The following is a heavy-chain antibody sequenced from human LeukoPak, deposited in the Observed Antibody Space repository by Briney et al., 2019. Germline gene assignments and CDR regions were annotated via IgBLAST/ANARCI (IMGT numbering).Heavy chain of an antibody. Sequence: SETLSLTCTVSGGSTSSHYCSWIRQPAGKGLERIGRISTSGTTHYSPSLRSRVTMSVDTSKNRFSLKLSSVTAADTAVYYCARIRGSGWPDYFDYWGQGTLVTVSS. D-gene: IGHD6-19*01. CDR2: ISTSGTT. J-gene: IGHJ4*02. V-gene: IGHV4-4*07. CDR1: GGSTSSHY. CDR3: ARIRGSGWPDYFDY.